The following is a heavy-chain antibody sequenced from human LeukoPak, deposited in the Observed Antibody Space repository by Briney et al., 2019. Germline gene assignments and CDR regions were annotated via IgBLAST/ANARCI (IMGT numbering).Heavy chain of an antibody. CDR2: IYYSGST. J-gene: IGHJ6*02. Sequence: PSETLSLTCTVSGGSISSYYWSWIRQPPGKGLEWIGYIYYSGSTNYNPSLKSRVTISVDTSKNQFSLKLSSVTAADTAVYYCARDTHGGRTRNYYYGMDVWGQGTTVTVSS. CDR3: ARDTHGGRTRNYYYGMDV. CDR1: GGSISSYY. D-gene: IGHD2-15*01. V-gene: IGHV4-59*01.